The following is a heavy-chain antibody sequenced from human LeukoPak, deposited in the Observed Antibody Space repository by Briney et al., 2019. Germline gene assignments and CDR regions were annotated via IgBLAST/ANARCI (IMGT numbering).Heavy chain of an antibody. D-gene: IGHD6-19*01. J-gene: IGHJ4*02. CDR1: GYTFTSYG. CDR3: ARDLKRGYSSGRYSWGTGSSNDY. CDR2: ISAYNGNT. V-gene: IGHV1-18*01. Sequence: VASVKVSCKASGYTFTSYGISWVRQAPGQGLEWMGWISAYNGNTNYAQQKLQGRVTMTTDTSTSTAYMELRSLRSDDTAVYYCARDLKRGYSSGRYSWGTGSSNDYWGQGTLVTVSS.